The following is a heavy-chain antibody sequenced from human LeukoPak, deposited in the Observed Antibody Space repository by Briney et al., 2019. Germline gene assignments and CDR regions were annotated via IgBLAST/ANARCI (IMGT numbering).Heavy chain of an antibody. J-gene: IGHJ3*02. V-gene: IGHV1-69*05. Sequence: SVKVSCKASGGTFSSYAISWVRQAPGQGLEWMGRIIPIFGTANYAQKFQGRVTITTDESTSTAYMELSSLRSEDTAVYYCARDSRGTSEAFDIWGQGTMVTVSS. CDR1: GGTFSSYA. D-gene: IGHD1-14*01. CDR3: ARDSRGTSEAFDI. CDR2: IIPIFGTA.